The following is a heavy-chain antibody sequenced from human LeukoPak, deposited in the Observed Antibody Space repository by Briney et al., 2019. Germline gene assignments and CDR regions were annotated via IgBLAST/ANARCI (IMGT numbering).Heavy chain of an antibody. J-gene: IGHJ4*02. V-gene: IGHV4-30-2*01. CDR1: GGSLSSGGYS. CDR3: ARGGSGYHPIDY. Sequence: PSQTLSLTCAVSGGSLSSGGYSWSWIRQPPGKGLEWIGYIYHSGSTYYNPSLKSRVTISVDRSKNQFSLKLSSVTAADTAVYYCARGGSGYHPIDYWGQGTLVTVSS. D-gene: IGHD3-22*01. CDR2: IYHSGST.